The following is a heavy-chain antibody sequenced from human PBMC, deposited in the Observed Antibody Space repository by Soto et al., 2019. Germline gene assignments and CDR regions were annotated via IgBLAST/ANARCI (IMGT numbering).Heavy chain of an antibody. CDR2: ISWNSGSI. D-gene: IGHD2-2*01. V-gene: IGHV3-9*01. Sequence: GGSLRLSCAASGFTFDDYAMHWVRQAPGKGLEWVSGISWNSGSIGYADSVKGRFTISRDNAKNSLYLQMNSLRAEDTALYYCAKDRNSGTSTHKEFDYWGQGTLVTVSS. CDR3: AKDRNSGTSTHKEFDY. J-gene: IGHJ4*02. CDR1: GFTFDDYA.